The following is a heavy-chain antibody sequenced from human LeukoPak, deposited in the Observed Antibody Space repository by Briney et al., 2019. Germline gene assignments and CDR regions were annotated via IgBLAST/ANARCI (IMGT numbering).Heavy chain of an antibody. J-gene: IGHJ4*02. CDR2: IYYSGST. CDR3: ARASGYHLDY. V-gene: IGHV4-39*01. Sequence: SETLSLTCTVSGGSISSSSYYWGWIRQPPGKGLEWIGSIYYSGSTYYNPSLKSRVTISVDTSKNQFSLKLSSVTAADMAVYYCARASGYHLDYWGQGTLVTVSS. CDR1: GGSISSSSYY. D-gene: IGHD5-12*01.